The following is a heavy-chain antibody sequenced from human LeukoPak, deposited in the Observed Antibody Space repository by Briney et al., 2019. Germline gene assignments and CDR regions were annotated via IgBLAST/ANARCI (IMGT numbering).Heavy chain of an antibody. CDR3: AREAITGYSSASDHFDY. CDR2: IYPGDSDT. J-gene: IGHJ4*02. CDR1: GYSFTTYW. V-gene: IGHV5-51*01. Sequence: GESLKISCKGSGYSFTTYWLGWVRQMPGKGLEWMGIIYPGDSDTRYSPSFQGQVTISADTSISTAYLQWRSLKASDTAIYYCAREAITGYSSASDHFDYWGQGTLVTVSS. D-gene: IGHD6-6*01.